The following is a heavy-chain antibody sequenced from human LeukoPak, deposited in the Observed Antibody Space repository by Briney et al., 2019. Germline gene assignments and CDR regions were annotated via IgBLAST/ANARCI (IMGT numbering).Heavy chain of an antibody. D-gene: IGHD3-22*01. Sequence: GGSLRLSCAASGFTFSSYAMHWVRQAPGKGLEWVAVISYDGSNKYYADSVKGRFTISRDNSKNTLYLQMNSLRAEDTTVYYCTGEYYDSSATNVWGQGTLVTVSS. CDR3: TGEYYDSSATNV. V-gene: IGHV3-30-3*01. CDR2: ISYDGSNK. J-gene: IGHJ4*02. CDR1: GFTFSSYA.